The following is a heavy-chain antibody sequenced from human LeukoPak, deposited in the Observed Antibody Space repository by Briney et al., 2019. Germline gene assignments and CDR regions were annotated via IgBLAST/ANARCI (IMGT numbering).Heavy chain of an antibody. V-gene: IGHV3-30*02. Sequence: PGGSLRLSCAASGFTFSSYGMHWVRQAPGKGLEWVAFIRYDGSNKYYADSVKGRFTVSRDNSKNTLYLQMNSLRAEDTAVYYCAKDRQVQGAFDYWGQGTLVTVSS. J-gene: IGHJ4*02. CDR3: AKDRQVQGAFDY. CDR1: GFTFSSYG. D-gene: IGHD3-10*01. CDR2: IRYDGSNK.